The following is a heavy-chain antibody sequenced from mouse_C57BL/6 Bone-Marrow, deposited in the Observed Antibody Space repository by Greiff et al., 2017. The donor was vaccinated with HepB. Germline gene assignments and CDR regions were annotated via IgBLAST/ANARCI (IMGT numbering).Heavy chain of an antibody. CDR2: IYPRSGNT. CDR1: GYTFTSYG. D-gene: IGHD1-1*01. CDR3: ARGGYYGSSYRWYFDV. V-gene: IGHV1-81*01. Sequence: VQLQQSGAELARPGASVNLSCKASGYTFTSYGISWVKQRTGQGLEWIGEIYPRSGNTYYNEKFKGEATLTADKSSSTAYMELRSLTSEDSAVYFCARGGYYGSSYRWYFDVWGTGTTVTVSS. J-gene: IGHJ1*03.